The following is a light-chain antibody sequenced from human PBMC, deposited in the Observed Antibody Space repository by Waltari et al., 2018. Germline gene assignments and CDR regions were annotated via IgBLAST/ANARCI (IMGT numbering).Light chain of an antibody. CDR1: KSVGRT. CDR2: GAS. Sequence: SCRASKSVGRTLAWYQQTPGQAPRLLMYGASIRAADIPDRFAGSGSGTDFSLTINRLEPEDFAVYYCQHYLRLPVSFGQGTKVEIK. J-gene: IGKJ1*01. V-gene: IGKV3-20*01. CDR3: QHYLRLPVS.